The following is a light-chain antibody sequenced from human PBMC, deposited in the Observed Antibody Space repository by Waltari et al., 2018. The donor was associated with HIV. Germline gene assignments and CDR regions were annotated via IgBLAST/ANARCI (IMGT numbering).Light chain of an antibody. V-gene: IGLV1-51*01. Sequence: QSVLTQPPSVSAAPGQKVTISCSGSISHIGSHYVSWYLHLPGTAPKLLIYHNDDRPSGIPDRFSGSRSGTSASLDITGLQTGDEADYHCGTWDSSLSTVVFGGGTKLTVL. CDR1: ISHIGSHY. J-gene: IGLJ3*02. CDR3: GTWDSSLSTVV. CDR2: HND.